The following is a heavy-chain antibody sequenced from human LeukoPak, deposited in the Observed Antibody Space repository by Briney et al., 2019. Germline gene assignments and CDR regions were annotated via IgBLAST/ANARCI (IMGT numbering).Heavy chain of an antibody. J-gene: IGHJ4*02. V-gene: IGHV3-7*01. CDR3: ARDRGQDVRGYCSGGSCYPFYYFDY. Sequence: GGSLRLSCVASGFTFSSRDWMTWVRQAPGKGLEWVANIKQDGSEKNYVDSVKGRFTISRDNAKNSLYLQMNSLRAEDTAVYYCARDRGQDVRGYCSGGSCYPFYYFDYWGQGTLVTVSS. D-gene: IGHD2-15*01. CDR2: IKQDGSEK. CDR1: GFTFSSRDW.